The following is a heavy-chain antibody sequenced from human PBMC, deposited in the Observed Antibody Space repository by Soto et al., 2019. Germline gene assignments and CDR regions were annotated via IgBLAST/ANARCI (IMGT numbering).Heavy chain of an antibody. D-gene: IGHD6-13*01. CDR1: GFTFSDYY. CDR2: ISSSGSTI. J-gene: IGHJ4*02. V-gene: IGHV3-11*01. CDR3: ARASMGGSSWYGYFDY. Sequence: AGGSLRLSCAASGFTFSDYYMSWIRQAPGKGLEWVSYISSSGSTIYYADSVKGRFTISRDNAKNSLYLQMNSLRAEDTAVYYCARASMGGSSWYGYFDYWGQGTLVTVSS.